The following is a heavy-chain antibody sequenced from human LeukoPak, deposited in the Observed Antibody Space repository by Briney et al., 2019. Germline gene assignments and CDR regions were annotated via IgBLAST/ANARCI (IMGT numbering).Heavy chain of an antibody. Sequence: SETLSLTCTVSGGSISTYYWSWIRQSPGKGLEWIGSVYYSGSTNYNPSLKSRVSISVDTSKNQFSLELSSVTAADTAVYYCAVNSTIHTFDIWGQGTMGTVSS. CDR1: GGSISTYY. J-gene: IGHJ3*02. D-gene: IGHD5/OR15-5a*01. CDR3: AVNSTIHTFDI. V-gene: IGHV4-59*08. CDR2: VYYSGST.